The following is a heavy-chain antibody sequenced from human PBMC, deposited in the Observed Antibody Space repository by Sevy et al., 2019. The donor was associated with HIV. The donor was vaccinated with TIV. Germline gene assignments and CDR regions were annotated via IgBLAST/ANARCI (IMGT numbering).Heavy chain of an antibody. Sequence: GGSLRLSCAASGFTFSSYAMSWVRQAPWKGLEWVSAISGSGGSTYYADSVKGRFTISRDNSKNTLYLQMNSLRAEDTAVYYCAKDVYSSSWYYFDYWGQGTLVTVSS. V-gene: IGHV3-23*01. CDR1: GFTFSSYA. CDR2: ISGSGGST. J-gene: IGHJ4*02. CDR3: AKDVYSSSWYYFDY. D-gene: IGHD6-13*01.